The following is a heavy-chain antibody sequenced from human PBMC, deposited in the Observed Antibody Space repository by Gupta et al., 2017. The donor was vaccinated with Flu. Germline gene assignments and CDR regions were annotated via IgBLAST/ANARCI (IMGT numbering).Heavy chain of an antibody. J-gene: IGHJ4*02. CDR2: ITSSGNTI. D-gene: IGHD3-3*01. CDR1: GFTFSTYE. CDR3: ARGSYDFWTDPTYFGY. V-gene: IGHV3-48*03. Sequence: EVQLVESGGDLVPPGGSLRLSCAASGFTFSTYEMNWVRQAPGKGLEWVSYITSSGNTIYYADSVKGRFTISRDNAKNSLYLQMNSLRAEDTAVYYCARGSYDFWTDPTYFGYWGQGALVTVSS.